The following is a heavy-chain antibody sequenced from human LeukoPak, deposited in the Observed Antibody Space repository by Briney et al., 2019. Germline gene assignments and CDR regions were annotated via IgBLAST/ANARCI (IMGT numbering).Heavy chain of an antibody. CDR1: GFTFSSYA. J-gene: IGHJ3*02. CDR3: ARDYYDSSGYYYDAFDI. D-gene: IGHD3-22*01. V-gene: IGHV3-30-3*01. Sequence: GGSLRLSCAASGFTFSSYAMHWVRQAPGKGLECVEVISYDGSNKYYADSVKGRFTISRDNSKNTLYLQMNSLRAEDTAVYYCARDYYDSSGYYYDAFDIWGQGTMVTVSS. CDR2: ISYDGSNK.